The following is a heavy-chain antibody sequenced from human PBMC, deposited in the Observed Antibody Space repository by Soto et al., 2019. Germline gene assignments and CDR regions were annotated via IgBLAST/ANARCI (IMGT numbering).Heavy chain of an antibody. CDR1: GFTFSSYA. CDR2: ISGSGGST. J-gene: IGHJ4*02. D-gene: IGHD3-10*01. CDR3: AKDVPYYYGSGSRTFDY. Sequence: PGGSLRLSCAASGFTFSSYAMSWVRQAPGKGLEWVSAISGSGGSTYYADSVKGRFTISRDNSKNTLYLQMNSLRAEDTAVYYCAKDVPYYYGSGSRTFDYWGQGTLVTVSS. V-gene: IGHV3-23*01.